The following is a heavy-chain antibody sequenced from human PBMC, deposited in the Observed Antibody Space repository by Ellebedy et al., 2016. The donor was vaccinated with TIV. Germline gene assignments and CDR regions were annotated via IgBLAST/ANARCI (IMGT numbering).Heavy chain of an antibody. CDR2: QHSTDIP. Sequence: GWSLRLSCVASGFTVSSNYMFWVRQAPGKGLEWVALQHSTDIPYYADSVRGRFTVSRDDSQNKLFLQMNNLRGDDTAVYYCARTDCSGRSCYSFFNHWGQGTLVTVSS. CDR1: GFTVSSNY. V-gene: IGHV3-53*01. J-gene: IGHJ1*01. D-gene: IGHD2-8*02. CDR3: ARTDCSGRSCYSFFNH.